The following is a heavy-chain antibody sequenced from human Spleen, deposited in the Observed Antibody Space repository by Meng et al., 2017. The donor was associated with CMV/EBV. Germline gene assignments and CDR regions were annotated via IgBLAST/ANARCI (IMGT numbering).Heavy chain of an antibody. CDR2: IRRSGTST. V-gene: IGHV3-11*04. D-gene: IGHD2-15*01. CDR3: ARDIVVVVAADLKYYYGMDV. J-gene: IGHJ6*02. CDR1: GFTFSDYY. Sequence: GESLKISCAASGFTFSDYYMSWIRQAPGKGLEWISYIRRSGTSTYYGESVKGRFTISRDDAKNSLYLQMNSLRAEDTAVYYCARDIVVVVAADLKYYYGMDVWGQGTTVTVSS.